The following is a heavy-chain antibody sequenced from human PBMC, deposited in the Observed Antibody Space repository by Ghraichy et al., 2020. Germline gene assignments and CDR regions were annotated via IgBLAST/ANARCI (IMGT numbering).Heavy chain of an antibody. D-gene: IGHD6-13*01. CDR3: ARHTSSWSHRGLDY. V-gene: IGHV4-59*08. CDR1: GGSISSYY. J-gene: IGHJ4*02. Sequence: SETLSLTCTVSGGSISSYYWSWIRQPPGKGLEWIGYIYYSGSTNYNPSLKSRVTISVDTSKNQFSLKLSSVTAADTAVYYCARHTSSWSHRGLDYWGQGTLVTVSS. CDR2: IYYSGST.